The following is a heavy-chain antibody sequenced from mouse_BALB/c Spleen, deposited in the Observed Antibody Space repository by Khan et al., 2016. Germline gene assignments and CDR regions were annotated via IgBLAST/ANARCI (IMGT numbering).Heavy chain of an antibody. D-gene: IGHD1-1*01. J-gene: IGHJ3*01. CDR2: INTNTGEP. CDR1: GYTFTNYG. Sequence: QIQLVQSGPDLKKPGETVKISCKASGYTFTNYGMNWVKQAPGKGLKWMGWINTNTGEPTYAEEFKGRFAFSLETSATTAYLQINNLKNEDTATYFCAEDYYGINWFAYWGQGTLVTVSA. CDR3: AEDYYGINWFAY. V-gene: IGHV9-3*02.